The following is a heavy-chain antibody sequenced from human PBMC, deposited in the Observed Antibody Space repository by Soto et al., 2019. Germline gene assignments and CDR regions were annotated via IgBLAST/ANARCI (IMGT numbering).Heavy chain of an antibody. D-gene: IGHD6-13*01. J-gene: IGHJ4*02. CDR1: GFTFSSYG. CDR3: AHSSSWYYFDY. Sequence: QVQLVESGGGVVQPGGSLRLSCAASGFTFSSYGMHWVRQPPGKGLEWVAVIWFDRSNKHYADSVKGRFTISRDNSKNTLYLQMNSLRAEDTAVYYCAHSSSWYYFDYWGQGTLVTVSS. CDR2: IWFDRSNK. V-gene: IGHV3-33*01.